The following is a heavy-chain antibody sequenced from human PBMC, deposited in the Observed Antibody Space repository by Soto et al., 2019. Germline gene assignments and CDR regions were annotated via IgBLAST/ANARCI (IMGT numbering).Heavy chain of an antibody. D-gene: IGHD4-17*01. CDR2: IYYSGST. CDR3: ARLTFGDREVVYYYMDV. J-gene: IGHJ6*03. Sequence: QVQLQESGPGLVKPSQTLSLTCTVSGGSISSGGYYWSWIRQHPGKGLEWIGYIYYSGSTYYNPSLKSRVTISVDTSKNQCSLKLSSVTAADTAVYYCARLTFGDREVVYYYMDVWGKGTTVTVSS. V-gene: IGHV4-31*03. CDR1: GGSISSGGYY.